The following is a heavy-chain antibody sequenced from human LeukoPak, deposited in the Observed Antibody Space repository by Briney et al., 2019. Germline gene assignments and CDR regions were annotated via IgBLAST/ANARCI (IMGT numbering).Heavy chain of an antibody. J-gene: IGHJ6*03. CDR2: ISGRGDLE. CDR3: AREGDFWSGYPIDHYYYMDV. Sequence: GGSLRLSCSASGFTFSSYAMTWVRQAPGKGLEWVSTISGRGDLEFYTESVKGRFTISRGHSKNTVHLQRDSLRAENTAIYYCAREGDFWSGYPIDHYYYMDVWGKGTTVTVTS. V-gene: IGHV3-23*01. CDR1: GFTFSSYA. D-gene: IGHD3-3*01.